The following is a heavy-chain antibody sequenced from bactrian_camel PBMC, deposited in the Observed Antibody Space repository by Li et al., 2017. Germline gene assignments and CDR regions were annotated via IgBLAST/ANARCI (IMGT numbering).Heavy chain of an antibody. Sequence: VQLVESGGGSVQAGGSLRLSCTVSGLTLRSACMGWFRQAPRKEVEWVAGITSLPSLFRAASYADSVKGRFTISKDNAKNAIFLQMNSLKPEDSAMYYCGAAVVRPEERLILSRAKIVGPGDPGHRL. CDR2: ITSLPSLFRAA. V-gene: IGHV3S6*01. CDR3: GAAVVRPEERLILSRAKI. J-gene: IGHJ4*01. CDR1: GLTLRSAC.